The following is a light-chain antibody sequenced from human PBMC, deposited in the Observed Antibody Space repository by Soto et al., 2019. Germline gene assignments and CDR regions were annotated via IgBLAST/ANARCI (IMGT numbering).Light chain of an antibody. CDR2: GNN. CDR3: QSYDSILSEIRV. V-gene: IGLV1-40*01. Sequence: QSVLTQPPSVSGAPGQRVTISCTGSSSNIGAGYDVHWYQQLPGTAPKLLIYGNNNRPSGVPDRFSGSKSGTSASLAITGLQAEDEADYYCQSYDSILSEIRVFGGGTKLTVL. J-gene: IGLJ2*01. CDR1: SSNIGAGYD.